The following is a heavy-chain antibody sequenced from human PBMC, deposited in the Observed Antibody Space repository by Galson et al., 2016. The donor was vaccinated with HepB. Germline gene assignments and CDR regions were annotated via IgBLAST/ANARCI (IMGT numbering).Heavy chain of an antibody. J-gene: IGHJ5*02. CDR1: GFNFDDHV. D-gene: IGHD3-10*01. Sequence: SLRLSCAASGFNFDDHVMNWVRQAPGKGLEWVSLISWDAYVTSYADSVKGRFTISRDNRHNSLYLQMNNLRTEDTAMYYCARHTFPILRGVLHFFDPWGQGTLVTVSS. CDR2: ISWDAYVT. V-gene: IGHV3-43*01. CDR3: ARHTFPILRGVLHFFDP.